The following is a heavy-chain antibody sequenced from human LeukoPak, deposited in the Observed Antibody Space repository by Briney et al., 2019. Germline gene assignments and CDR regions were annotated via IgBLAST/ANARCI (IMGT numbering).Heavy chain of an antibody. D-gene: IGHD6-13*01. J-gene: IGHJ1*01. CDR3: ARDAPSIGSSSWDAEYFQH. CDR1: GGTFSSYA. V-gene: IGHV1-69*13. Sequence: SVKVSCKASGGTFSSYAISWVRQAPGQGLEWMGGIIPIFGTANYAQKFQGRVTITADESTSTAYMELSSLRSEDTAVYYCARDAPSIGSSSWDAEYFQHWGQGTLVTVSS. CDR2: IIPIFGTA.